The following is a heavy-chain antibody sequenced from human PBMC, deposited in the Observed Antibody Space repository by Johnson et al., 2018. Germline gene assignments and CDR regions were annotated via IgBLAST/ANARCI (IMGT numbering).Heavy chain of an antibody. CDR1: GFIFSDYY. CDR2: ISSSGSTI. D-gene: IGHD3-10*01. J-gene: IGHJ3*02. Sequence: QVQLVQSGGGLVQPGGSLRLSCAASGFIFSDYYINWIRQAPGKGLEWVSYISSSGSTIYYADSVKGRFTISRDNPKNSLYRQMNSLRAEGAAGYYCASEGDAMFRGVDAFDIWGQGTMVTVSS. V-gene: IGHV3-11*01. CDR3: ASEGDAMFRGVDAFDI.